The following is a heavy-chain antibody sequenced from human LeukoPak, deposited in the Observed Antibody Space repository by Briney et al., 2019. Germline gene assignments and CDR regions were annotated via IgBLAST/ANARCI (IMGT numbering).Heavy chain of an antibody. CDR1: GFTVSSNY. CDR2: IYSGGST. CDR3: ARSRGYSYGFDY. Sequence: PGGSLRLSCAASGFTVSSNYMSWVRQAPGKGLEWVSVIYSGGSTYYADSVKGRFTISRDNSKNTLYLLMNSLRAEDTAVYYCARSRGYSYGFDYWGQGTLVTVSS. V-gene: IGHV3-53*01. D-gene: IGHD5-18*01. J-gene: IGHJ4*02.